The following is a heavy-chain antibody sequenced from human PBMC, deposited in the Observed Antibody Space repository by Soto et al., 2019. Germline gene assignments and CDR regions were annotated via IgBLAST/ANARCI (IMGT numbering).Heavy chain of an antibody. D-gene: IGHD1-1*01. J-gene: IGHJ4*02. Sequence: EVQLVQSGAEVKKPGESLKISCEASGYIFATSWIGWVRQMPGRGLEWMGIIYPGDSDTRYNPSFQGQVTISADKSLSTAYLQWSSLKASATAVYYCAKRGNADHSFDCWGQGTLVTVSS. CDR1: GYIFATSW. CDR2: IYPGDSDT. V-gene: IGHV5-51*03. CDR3: AKRGNADHSFDC.